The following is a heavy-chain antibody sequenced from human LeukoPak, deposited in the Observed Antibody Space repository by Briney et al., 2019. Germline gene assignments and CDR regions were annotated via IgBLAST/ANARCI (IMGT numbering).Heavy chain of an antibody. CDR3: ARPPGIAAAWFDP. V-gene: IGHV4-39*01. J-gene: IGHJ5*02. Sequence: PSETLSLTCSVSGGSISRSSYYWGWIRQPPGKGLEWIGNIDNIGSTYYNPSLQSRVTISVDKSKDQLSLKLNSVTATDTAIYYCARPPGIAAAWFDPWGQGTLVTVSS. CDR2: IDNIGST. D-gene: IGHD6-13*01. CDR1: GGSISRSSYY.